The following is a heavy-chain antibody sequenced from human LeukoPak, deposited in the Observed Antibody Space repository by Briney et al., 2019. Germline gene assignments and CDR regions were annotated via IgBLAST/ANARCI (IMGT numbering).Heavy chain of an antibody. V-gene: IGHV4-59*08. CDR2: IYHSGSS. CDR3: ARTYYDILTGYFYGMDV. CDR1: GGSISSYY. D-gene: IGHD3-9*01. J-gene: IGHJ6*02. Sequence: SETLSLTCTVSGGSISSYYWSWIRQPPGKGLEWIGYIYHSGSSNHNPSLKSRVTISVDTSKKQFSLKLSSVTAADTAVYYCARTYYDILTGYFYGMDVWGQGTTVTVSS.